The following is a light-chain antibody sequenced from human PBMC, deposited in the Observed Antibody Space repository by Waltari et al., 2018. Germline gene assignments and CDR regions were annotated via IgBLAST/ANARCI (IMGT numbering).Light chain of an antibody. CDR1: PTVLYNSNNRNY. CDR2: WAS. J-gene: IGKJ2*01. V-gene: IGKV4-1*01. CDR3: HQYYSIPYT. Sequence: DFVMTQSPASLALSLGERATIHCKTSPTVLYNSNNRNYLTWYQQKPGQPPKRLFYWASTRESGVPDRFSASGAGTDFTLTISSLQAEDVAVYYCHQYYSIPYTFGQGTKLEVK.